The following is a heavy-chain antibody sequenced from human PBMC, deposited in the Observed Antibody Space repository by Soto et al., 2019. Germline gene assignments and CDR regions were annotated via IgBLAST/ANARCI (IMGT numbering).Heavy chain of an antibody. CDR1: GFTFGSYA. CDR3: AKGGATYGLLTHDY. D-gene: IGHD3-9*01. Sequence: EVQLLESGGGLVQPGGSLRLSCAASGFTFGSYAMSWVRQAPGKGLEWVSLISGTGDSSEYANSVKGRFTISRDYSKTTVFLQMNSLRAEDTAVYFCAKGGATYGLLTHDYWGQGTLVTVSS. J-gene: IGHJ4*02. CDR2: ISGTGDSS. V-gene: IGHV3-23*01.